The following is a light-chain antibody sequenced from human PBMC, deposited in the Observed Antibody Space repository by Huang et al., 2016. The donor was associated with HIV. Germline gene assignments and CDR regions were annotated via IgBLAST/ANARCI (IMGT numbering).Light chain of an antibody. V-gene: IGKV1-5*03. CDR2: EAS. CDR3: QHYNSFPWT. Sequence: DIQMTQSSATLSASVGDRLTITCRASQSIGTWLAWYQQKPGKAPNLLLYEASILESGVPSRFSGGGSVTEFTLTINSLQPDDFATYYCQHYNSFPWTFGQGTKVEV. J-gene: IGKJ1*01. CDR1: QSIGTW.